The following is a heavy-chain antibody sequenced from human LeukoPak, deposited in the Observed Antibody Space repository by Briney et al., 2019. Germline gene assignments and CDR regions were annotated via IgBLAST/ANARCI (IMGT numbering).Heavy chain of an antibody. V-gene: IGHV3-30*18. CDR1: GFTFSSYG. CDR2: ISYDGSNK. CDR3: AKERAGYTNPYYFDY. Sequence: GGSLRLSCAASGFTFSSYGMHWVRQAPGKGLEWVAVISYDGSNKYYADSVKGRFTISRDNSKNTLYLQMNSLRAEDTAAYYCAKERAGYTNPYYFDYWGQGTLVTVSS. J-gene: IGHJ4*02. D-gene: IGHD3-16*02.